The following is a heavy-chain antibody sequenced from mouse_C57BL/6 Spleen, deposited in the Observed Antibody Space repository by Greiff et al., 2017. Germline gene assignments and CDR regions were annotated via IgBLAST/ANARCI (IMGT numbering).Heavy chain of an antibody. CDR2: IDPSDSYT. D-gene: IGHD2-14*01. CDR1: GYTFTSYW. J-gene: IGHJ1*03. CDR3: ARREGVLWYFDV. Sequence: QVQLQQPGAELVMPGASVKLSCKASGYTFTSYWMHWVKQRPGQGLEWIGEIDPSDSYTNYNQKFKGKSKLTVDKSSSTAYMQLSSLTSEDSAVYYCARREGVLWYFDVWGTGTTVTVSS. V-gene: IGHV1-69*01.